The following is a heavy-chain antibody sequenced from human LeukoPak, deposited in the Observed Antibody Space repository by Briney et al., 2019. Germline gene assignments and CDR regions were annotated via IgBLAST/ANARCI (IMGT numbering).Heavy chain of an antibody. CDR1: EFTFSDYA. V-gene: IGHV3-64*02. Sequence: GGSLRLSCAASEFTFSDYAMHWVRQAPGKELEYVSAISYNGNGKHYTDSVKGRFTISRDNSQRTLYLQMDSLRAEDTAVYYCATPVFYYYDSSGSYFDYWGQGTLVTVSS. J-gene: IGHJ4*02. CDR2: ISYNGNGK. D-gene: IGHD3-22*01. CDR3: ATPVFYYYDSSGSYFDY.